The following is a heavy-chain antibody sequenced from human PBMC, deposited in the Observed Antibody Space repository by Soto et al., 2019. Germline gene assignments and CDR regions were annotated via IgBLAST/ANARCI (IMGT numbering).Heavy chain of an antibody. Sequence: GESLKISCKGSGYSFTSYWISWVRQMPGKGLEWMGRIDPSDSYTNYSPSFQGHVTISADKSISTAYLQWSSLKASDTAMYFCAAPKQLSMGYYYGMDVWGQGTTVTVSS. CDR1: GYSFTSYW. CDR2: IDPSDSYT. CDR3: AAPKQLSMGYYYGMDV. V-gene: IGHV5-10-1*01. D-gene: IGHD2-2*01. J-gene: IGHJ6*02.